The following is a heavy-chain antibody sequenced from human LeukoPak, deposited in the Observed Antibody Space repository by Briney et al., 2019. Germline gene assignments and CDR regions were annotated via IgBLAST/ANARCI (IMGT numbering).Heavy chain of an antibody. V-gene: IGHV3-23*01. CDR1: GFTLRNYD. J-gene: IGHJ4*02. CDR3: AKEREYSGYEPLPNDY. D-gene: IGHD5-12*01. CDR2: IRGSTGST. Sequence: QAGGSLRLSCAASGFTLRNYDINWVRQAPGKGLEWVSVIRGSTGSTYYADSVKGRFTISRDDSKNTLYLQMNSLRAEDTAVYYCAKEREYSGYEPLPNDYWGQGTPVTVSS.